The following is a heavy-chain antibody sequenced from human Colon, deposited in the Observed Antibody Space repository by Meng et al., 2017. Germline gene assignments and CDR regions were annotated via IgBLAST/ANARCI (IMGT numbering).Heavy chain of an antibody. D-gene: IGHD4-17*01. CDR3: ATGLRHGDWFDP. CDR1: GGSINSSDW. J-gene: IGHJ5*02. V-gene: IGHV4-4*02. CDR2: IDHFGIS. Sequence: GPDLVHPSGTRSLTSVVSGGSINSSDWWCWVRQPPGKGLEWIGEIDHFGISNYNSSLKGRLTMSVDTSKKQISLTLTSVTAADPAVYYCATGLRHGDWFDPWGPGTLVTVSS.